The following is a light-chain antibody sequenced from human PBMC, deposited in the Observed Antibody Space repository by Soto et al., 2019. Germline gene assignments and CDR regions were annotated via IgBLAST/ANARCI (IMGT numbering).Light chain of an antibody. CDR3: CSYAGYYTPYV. CDR2: DVS. Sequence: QSALPQPRSVSGSPGQSVTISCSGTSSDVGAYNYVSWYQQHPGKAPKLMIYDVSKRPSGVPDRFSGSKSGNTASLTISGLQAEDEADYYCCSYAGYYTPYVFAPGTKVTVL. V-gene: IGLV2-11*01. J-gene: IGLJ1*01. CDR1: SSDVGAYNY.